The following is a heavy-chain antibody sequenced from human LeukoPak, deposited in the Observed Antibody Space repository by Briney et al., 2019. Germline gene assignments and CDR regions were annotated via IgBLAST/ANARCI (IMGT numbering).Heavy chain of an antibody. Sequence: GGSLRLSCVASGLTVSNHWMSWVRQAPGKGLEWVANIKQERGEEYYVDSVKGRFTISKDSAKNSLYLQMNSLRVEDTAMYYCASLDTAKQPLANHWGQGTLATVSS. CDR3: ASLDTAKQPLANH. J-gene: IGHJ5*02. V-gene: IGHV3-7*03. CDR2: IKQERGEE. D-gene: IGHD5-18*01. CDR1: GLTVSNHW.